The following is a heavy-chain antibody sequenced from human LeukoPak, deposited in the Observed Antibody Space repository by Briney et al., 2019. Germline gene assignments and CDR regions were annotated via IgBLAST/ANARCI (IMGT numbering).Heavy chain of an antibody. CDR2: LSGSGESA. D-gene: IGHD3-3*01. J-gene: IGHJ4*02. V-gene: IGHV3-23*01. Sequence: GGSLRLSCVVSGFSFRSYGMSWVRQAPGKGPVWVACLSGSGESAVYADSVKGRFTISRDNSKNTLYLQMNSLRAEDTAVYYCARDESPSYYDFWSGYYKDTAYFDYWGQGTLVTVSS. CDR3: ARDESPSYYDFWSGYYKDTAYFDY. CDR1: GFSFRSYG.